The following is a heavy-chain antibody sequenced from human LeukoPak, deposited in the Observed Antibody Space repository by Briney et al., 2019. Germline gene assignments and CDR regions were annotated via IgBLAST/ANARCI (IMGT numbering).Heavy chain of an antibody. CDR1: GGSISSYF. J-gene: IGHJ4*02. Sequence: SETLSLTCIVSGGSISSYFWSWIRQPPGKGLEWIGYIYYSGSTNYNPSLKSRVTISVDTSKNQFSLKLSSVTATDTAVYYCARYSGSNSGFDYWGQGTLVTVSS. D-gene: IGHD1-26*01. V-gene: IGHV4-59*08. CDR2: IYYSGST. CDR3: ARYSGSNSGFDY.